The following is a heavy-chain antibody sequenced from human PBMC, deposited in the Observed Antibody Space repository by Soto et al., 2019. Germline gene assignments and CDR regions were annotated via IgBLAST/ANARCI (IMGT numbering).Heavy chain of an antibody. CDR3: AREVAGSFDY. J-gene: IGHJ4*02. Sequence: QVQLVESGGGVVQPGRSLRLSCAASGFTFSSYAMHWVRQAPGKGLEWVAVISYDGSNKYYADSVKGRFTVSRDKSKNTLYLQMNSLRAEDTAVYYCAREVAGSFDYWGQGTLVTVSS. V-gene: IGHV3-30-3*01. CDR2: ISYDGSNK. D-gene: IGHD6-19*01. CDR1: GFTFSSYA.